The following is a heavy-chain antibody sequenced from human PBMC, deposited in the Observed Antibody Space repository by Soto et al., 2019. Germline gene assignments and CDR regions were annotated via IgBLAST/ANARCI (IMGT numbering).Heavy chain of an antibody. CDR2: ISSSSSYI. Sequence: EVQLVESGGGLVKPGGSLRLSCAASGFTFSSYSMNWVRQAPGKGLEWVSSISSSSSYIYYADSVKGRFTISRDNAKNSLYLQMNSVRAEDTDVYYCARDQYDFWSGSYCYYGMDVWGQGTTVTVSS. CDR3: ARDQYDFWSGSYCYYGMDV. J-gene: IGHJ6*02. V-gene: IGHV3-21*01. D-gene: IGHD3-3*01. CDR1: GFTFSSYS.